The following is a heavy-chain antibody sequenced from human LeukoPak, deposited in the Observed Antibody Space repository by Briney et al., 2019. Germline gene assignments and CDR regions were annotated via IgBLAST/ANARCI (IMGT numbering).Heavy chain of an antibody. J-gene: IGHJ4*02. CDR1: GFTFDDYA. V-gene: IGHV3-9*01. Sequence: SLRLSCAASGFTFDDYAMHWVRQAPGKGLEWVSGISWNSGSIGYADSVKGRFTISRDNAKNSLYLQMNSLRAEDTALYYCARAQGWDIVVVPAAPSDYFDYWGQGTLVTVSS. CDR2: ISWNSGSI. D-gene: IGHD2-2*01. CDR3: ARAQGWDIVVVPAAPSDYFDY.